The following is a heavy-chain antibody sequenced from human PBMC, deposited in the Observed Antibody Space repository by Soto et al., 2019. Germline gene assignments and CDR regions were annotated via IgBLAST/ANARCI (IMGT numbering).Heavy chain of an antibody. CDR1: GYTFTSYG. J-gene: IGHJ6*02. D-gene: IGHD3-3*01. V-gene: IGHV1-18*01. CDR2: ISAYNGNT. CDR3: ARGNQAYYDFWSGPSAYGMDV. Sequence: ASVKVSFKSSGYTFTSYGISWVRQAPGQGLEWMGWISAYNGNTNYAQKLQGRVTMTTDTSTSTAYMELRSLRSDDTAVYYCARGNQAYYDFWSGPSAYGMDVWGQGTTVTVSS.